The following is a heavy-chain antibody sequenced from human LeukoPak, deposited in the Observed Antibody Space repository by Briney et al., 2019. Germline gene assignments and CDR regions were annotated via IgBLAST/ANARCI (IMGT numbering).Heavy chain of an antibody. D-gene: IGHD5-12*01. Sequence: PSETLSLTCPVSGGSISSYYWNWIRQPPGKGLKWIGYIYYSGSTNYNPSLKSRVTISVDTPKNQFSLKLSSVTAADTAVYYCAREGATGDAFDIWGQGTMVTVSS. J-gene: IGHJ3*02. CDR2: IYYSGST. V-gene: IGHV4-59*01. CDR1: GGSISSYY. CDR3: AREGATGDAFDI.